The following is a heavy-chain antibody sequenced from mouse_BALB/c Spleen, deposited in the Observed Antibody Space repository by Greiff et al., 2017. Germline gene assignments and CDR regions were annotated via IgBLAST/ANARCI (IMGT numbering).Heavy chain of an antibody. J-gene: IGHJ3*01. CDR2: IWGDGST. D-gene: IGHD2-3*01. CDR3: AKGKMDGYYAWFAY. V-gene: IGHV2-3*01. CDR1: GFSLTSYG. Sequence: VKLVESGPGLVAPSQSLSITCTVSGFSLTSYGVSWVRQPPGKGLEWLGVIWGDGSTNYHSALISRLSISKDNSKSQVFLKLNSLQTDDTATYYCAKGKMDGYYAWFAYWGQGTLVTVSA.